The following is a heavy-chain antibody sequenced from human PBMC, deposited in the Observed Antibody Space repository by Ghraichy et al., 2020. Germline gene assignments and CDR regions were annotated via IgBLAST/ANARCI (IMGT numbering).Heavy chain of an antibody. CDR2: ISGSGGST. CDR1: GFTFSSHA. CDR3: AKDQQGGYSYCSLFDY. Sequence: GGSLRLSCAASGFTFSSHAMSWVRQAPGKGLEWVSAISGSGGSTYYADSVKGRFTISRDNSKNTLYLQMNSLRAEDTAVYYCAKDQQGGYSYCSLFDYWGQVTLVTVSS. D-gene: IGHD5-18*01. V-gene: IGHV3-23*01. J-gene: IGHJ4*02.